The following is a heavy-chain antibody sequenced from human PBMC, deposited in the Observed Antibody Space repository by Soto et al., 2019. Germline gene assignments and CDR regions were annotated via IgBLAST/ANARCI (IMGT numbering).Heavy chain of an antibody. CDR2: IYYSGST. CDR1: GGSISSGGYY. J-gene: IGHJ5*02. V-gene: IGHV4-31*03. D-gene: IGHD3-10*01. CDR3: ARDLWFGESLNWFDP. Sequence: QVQLQESGPGLVKPSQTLSLTCTVSGGSISSGGYYWSWIRQHPGKGLEWIGYIYYSGSTYYNPSIKSRVTISVDTSKNQFSLKLSSVTAADTAVYYCARDLWFGESLNWFDPWGQGTLVTVSS.